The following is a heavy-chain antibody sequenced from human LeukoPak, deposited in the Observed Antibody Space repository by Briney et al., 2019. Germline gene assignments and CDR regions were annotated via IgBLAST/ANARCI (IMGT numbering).Heavy chain of an antibody. CDR1: GFGFSSYG. CDR2: ISGYTGRT. CDR3: ARGPGIDVAGVFDY. V-gene: IGHV1-18*04. Sequence: ASVKLSCKASGFGFSSYGINWVRQAPGQRLEWMGWISGYTGRTKYLQKVRGRVTMTTDTSTNTAYMELRSLTSDDTAVYYCARGPGIDVAGVFDYWGQGSLSPSPQ. J-gene: IGHJ4*02. D-gene: IGHD6-19*01.